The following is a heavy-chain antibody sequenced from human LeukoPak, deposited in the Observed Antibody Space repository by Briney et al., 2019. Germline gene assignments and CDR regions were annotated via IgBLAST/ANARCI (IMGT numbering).Heavy chain of an antibody. CDR3: ARDGGYCSGGSCYSLSSFWFDP. D-gene: IGHD2-15*01. J-gene: IGHJ5*02. V-gene: IGHV4-4*07. Sequence: PSETLSLTCTVSGVSISSYYWSWIRQPAGKGLEWVGRIYTSGSTNYNPSLKSRVTMSVDTSKNQFSLKLSSVTAADTAVYYCARDGGYCSGGSCYSLSSFWFDPWGQGTLVTVSS. CDR1: GVSISSYY. CDR2: IYTSGST.